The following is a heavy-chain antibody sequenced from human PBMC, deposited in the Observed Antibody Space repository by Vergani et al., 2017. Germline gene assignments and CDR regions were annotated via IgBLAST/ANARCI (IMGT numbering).Heavy chain of an antibody. Sequence: EVQLLESGGDLVQPGGSLRLSCAASGFTFNHYAMNWVRQAPGKGLEWVSAISGSGGSTYYADSVKGRFTISRDNSKNTLYLQMNSLRAEDTAVYYCAKTNSNYEAMGSDIDYWGQGTLVTVSS. CDR1: GFTFNHYA. V-gene: IGHV3-23*01. D-gene: IGHD4-11*01. J-gene: IGHJ4*02. CDR2: ISGSGGST. CDR3: AKTNSNYEAMGSDIDY.